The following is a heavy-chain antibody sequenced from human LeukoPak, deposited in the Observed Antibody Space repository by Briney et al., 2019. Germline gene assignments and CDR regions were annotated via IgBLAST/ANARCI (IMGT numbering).Heavy chain of an antibody. CDR1: GFTFSNYT. CDR2: ISGSGDST. Sequence: GGSLRLSCAASGFTFSNYTMSWVRQAPGKGLEWVSDISGSGDSTNYADSVKGRFTISRDNSKNTLYLQMNSLRAEDTAMYYCAALDHGHDYWGQGTLVSVSA. V-gene: IGHV3-23*01. J-gene: IGHJ4*02. CDR3: AALDHGHDY.